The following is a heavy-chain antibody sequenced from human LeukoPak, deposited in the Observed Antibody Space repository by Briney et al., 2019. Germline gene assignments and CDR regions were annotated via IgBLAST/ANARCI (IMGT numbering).Heavy chain of an antibody. Sequence: GGSVRLFRTASGFTLGDYAMSWVRQDPGKGLEWVGFIRSKGYGGTTEYAASVKDRFTISRDDSKSIAYLQMNSLKTEDTAVYYCTRAWAPDYWGQGTLVTVSS. D-gene: IGHD7-27*01. CDR2: IRSKGYGGTT. CDR3: TRAWAPDY. CDR1: GFTLGDYA. V-gene: IGHV3-49*04. J-gene: IGHJ4*02.